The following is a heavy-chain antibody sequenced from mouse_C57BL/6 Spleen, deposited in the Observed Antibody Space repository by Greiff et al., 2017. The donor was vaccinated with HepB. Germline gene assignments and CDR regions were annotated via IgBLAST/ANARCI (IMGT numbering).Heavy chain of an antibody. CDR2: ISSGGSYT. J-gene: IGHJ2*01. CDR1: GFTFSSYG. Sequence: DVMLVESGGDLVKPGGSLKLSCAASGFTFSSYGMSWVRQTPDKRLEWVATISSGGSYTYYPDSVKGRFTISRDNAKNTLYLQMSSLKSEDTAMYYCARHFDSAIYYDSLDYWGQGTTLTVSS. CDR3: ARHFDSAIYYDSLDY. D-gene: IGHD2-4*01. V-gene: IGHV5-6*02.